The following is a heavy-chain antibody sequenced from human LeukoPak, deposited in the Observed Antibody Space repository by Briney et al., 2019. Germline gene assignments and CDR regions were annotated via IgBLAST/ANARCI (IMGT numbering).Heavy chain of an antibody. J-gene: IGHJ5*02. Sequence: SETLSLTCTVSGGSISSSSYYWGWIRQPPGKGLEWIGSIYYSGSTYYNPSLKSRVTISVDTSKNQFSLKLSSVTAADTAVYYCARRPSIAAAGRGNWFDPWGQGTLVTVSS. D-gene: IGHD6-13*01. CDR1: GGSISSSSYY. V-gene: IGHV4-39*07. CDR3: ARRPSIAAAGRGNWFDP. CDR2: IYYSGST.